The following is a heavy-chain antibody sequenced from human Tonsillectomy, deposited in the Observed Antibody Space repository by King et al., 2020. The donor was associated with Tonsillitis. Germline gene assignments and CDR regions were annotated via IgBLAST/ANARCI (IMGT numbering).Heavy chain of an antibody. Sequence: VQLVESGGGVVQPGRSLRLSCAASGFTFSSYGMHWVRQAPGKGLEWVAVISYDGSNKYYADSVKGRFTISRDSSKSTLYLQMNSLRAEDTAMYYCAKAGGTFVGAFDIWGQGTMVTVSS. D-gene: IGHD1-26*01. CDR3: AKAGGTFVGAFDI. CDR2: ISYDGSNK. V-gene: IGHV3-30*18. CDR1: GFTFSSYG. J-gene: IGHJ3*02.